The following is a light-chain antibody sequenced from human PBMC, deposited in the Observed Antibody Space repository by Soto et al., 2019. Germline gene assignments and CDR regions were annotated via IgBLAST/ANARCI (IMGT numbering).Light chain of an antibody. J-gene: IGKJ3*01. V-gene: IGKV3-20*01. CDR3: QQYSNSPPEFT. Sequence: EIVLTQSPGTLSVSPGERVTLSCRASQSVSSNYLAWYQQRPGQAPRLLIFCASYRATGIPDRFSGSGSGTDFTLTISRLEPEDFAVYYCQQYSNSPPEFTFGPGTKVDSK. CDR1: QSVSSNY. CDR2: CAS.